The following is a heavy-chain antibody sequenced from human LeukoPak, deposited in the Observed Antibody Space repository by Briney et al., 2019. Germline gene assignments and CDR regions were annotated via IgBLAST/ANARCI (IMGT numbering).Heavy chain of an antibody. J-gene: IGHJ4*02. D-gene: IGHD1-26*01. CDR2: ISTSGTIE. V-gene: IGHV3-48*03. CDR1: GFTFSNYE. Sequence: GGFLRLSCAASGFTFSNYEMNWVRQAPGKGLESISYISTSGTIEYYADSVKGRFTISRDHARNSLYLQMNSLRAEDTAVYYCARGLGNFDYWGQGTLVTVSS. CDR3: ARGLGNFDY.